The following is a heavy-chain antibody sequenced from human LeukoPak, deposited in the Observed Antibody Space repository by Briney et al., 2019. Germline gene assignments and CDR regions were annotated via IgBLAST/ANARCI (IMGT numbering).Heavy chain of an antibody. CDR2: IYHSGST. V-gene: IGHV4-30-2*01. J-gene: IGHJ3*02. CDR3: ARGSYYDILHAFDI. CDR1: GGSISSGGYS. D-gene: IGHD3-9*01. Sequence: SETLSLTCAVSGGSISSGGYSWSWTRQPPGKGLEWIGYIYHSGSTYYNPSLKSRVTISVDRSKNQFSLKLSSVTAADTAVYYCARGSYYDILHAFDIWGQGTMVTVSS.